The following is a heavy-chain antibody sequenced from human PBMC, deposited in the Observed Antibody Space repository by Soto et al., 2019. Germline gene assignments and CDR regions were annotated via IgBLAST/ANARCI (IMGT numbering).Heavy chain of an antibody. CDR1: GYTFTSYY. Sequence: ASVKVSCKASGYTFTSYYMHWVRQAPGQGLEWMGIINPSGGSTSYAQKYQGRVTMTRDTSTSTVYMELSSLRSEDTAVYYCARELERRHPWFDPWGQGTLVTVSS. CDR3: ARELERRHPWFDP. J-gene: IGHJ5*02. D-gene: IGHD1-1*01. V-gene: IGHV1-46*03. CDR2: INPSGGST.